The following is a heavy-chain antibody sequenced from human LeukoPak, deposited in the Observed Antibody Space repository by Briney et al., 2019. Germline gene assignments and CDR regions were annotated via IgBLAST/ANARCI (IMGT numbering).Heavy chain of an antibody. D-gene: IGHD6-19*01. Sequence: PSETLSLTCTVSGGSISSSSYYWGWIRQPPGKGLEWIGSIYYSGSTYYNPSLKSRVTISVDTSKNQFSLKLSSVTAADTAVYYCARHFYHSGGWYYFDYWGQGTLVTVSS. J-gene: IGHJ4*02. CDR1: GGSISSSSYY. CDR2: IYYSGST. CDR3: ARHFYHSGGWYYFDY. V-gene: IGHV4-39*01.